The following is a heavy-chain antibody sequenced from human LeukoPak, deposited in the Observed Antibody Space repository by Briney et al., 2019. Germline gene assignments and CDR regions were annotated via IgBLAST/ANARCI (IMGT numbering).Heavy chain of an antibody. V-gene: IGHV1-2*02. CDR2: INPNSGGT. D-gene: IGHD3-22*01. J-gene: IGHJ3*02. CDR1: GYTFTDYY. Sequence: ASVKVSCKASGYTFTDYYMHWVRQAPGQGLEWMGWINPNSGGTNYAQKFQGRVAMTRDASISTAYMELSRLRSDDTAVYYCASGFMGYDRSGYYDDAFDIWGQGTMVTVSS. CDR3: ASGFMGYDRSGYYDDAFDI.